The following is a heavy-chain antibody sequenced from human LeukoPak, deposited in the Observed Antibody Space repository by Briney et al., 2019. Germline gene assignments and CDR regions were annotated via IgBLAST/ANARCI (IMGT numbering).Heavy chain of an antibody. CDR1: GFTFSTYA. Sequence: GGSLRLSCAASGFTFSTYAMSWVRQAPGKGLEWVSGISGSGSSTSYGDSVKGRFTISRDNSKNTLYLQMNSLKTEDTAVYYCTTEEWELLLVSAFDIWGQGTMVTVSS. CDR2: ISGSGSST. V-gene: IGHV3-23*01. J-gene: IGHJ3*02. CDR3: TTEEWELLLVSAFDI. D-gene: IGHD1-26*01.